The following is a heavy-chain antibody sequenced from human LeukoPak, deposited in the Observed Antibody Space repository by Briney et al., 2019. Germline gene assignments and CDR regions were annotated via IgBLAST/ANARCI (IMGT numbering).Heavy chain of an antibody. CDR3: AKDTWSGTTLGGYFDY. CDR2: ISWNSGSI. Sequence: GGSLRLSCAASGFTFDDYAMHWVRQAPGKGLEWVSGISWNSGSIGYADSVKGRFTISRDNAKNSLYLQMNSLRAEDTALYYCAKDTWSGTTLGGYFDYWGQGTLVTVSS. J-gene: IGHJ4*02. CDR1: GFTFDDYA. V-gene: IGHV3-9*01. D-gene: IGHD1-7*01.